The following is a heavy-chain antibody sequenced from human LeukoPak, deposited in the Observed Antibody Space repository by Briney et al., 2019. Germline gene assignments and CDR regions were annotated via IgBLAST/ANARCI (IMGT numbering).Heavy chain of an antibody. D-gene: IGHD3-22*01. V-gene: IGHV5-51*01. CDR2: IYPGDSDT. CDR1: GYSFTSYW. J-gene: IGHJ6*02. CDR3: ARQSHDSSATYYYYGMDV. Sequence: GESLKISCKGSGYSFTSYWIGWVRQMPGKGLEWMGIIYPGDSDTRYSPSFQGQVTISADKSISTAYLQWSSLKASDTAMYYCARQSHDSSATYYYYGMDVWGQGTTVTVSS.